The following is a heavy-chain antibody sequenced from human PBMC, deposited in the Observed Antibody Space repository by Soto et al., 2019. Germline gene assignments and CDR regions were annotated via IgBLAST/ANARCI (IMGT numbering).Heavy chain of an antibody. CDR2: IYWDDDK. CDR3: AHSYSYYDFWSGNYTFDY. D-gene: IGHD3-3*01. V-gene: IGHV2-5*02. CDR1: GFSLSTSGVG. J-gene: IGHJ4*02. Sequence: QITLKESGPTLVKPTQTLTLTCTFSGFSLSTSGVGVGWIRQPPGKALEWLALIYWDDDKRYSPSLKSRLTITKDTSKNQVVLTMTNMDPVDTATYYCAHSYSYYDFWSGNYTFDYWGQGTLVTVSS.